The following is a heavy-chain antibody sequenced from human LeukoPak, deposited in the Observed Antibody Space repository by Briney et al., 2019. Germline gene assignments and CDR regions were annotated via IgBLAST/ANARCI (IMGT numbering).Heavy chain of an antibody. V-gene: IGHV3-43*02. CDR3: AKSGGSSYGYDFDY. CDR2: ISGNGGST. J-gene: IGHJ4*02. Sequence: GGSLRLSCAASGFTFDDYAMHWVRQAPGKGLEWVSLISGNGGSTYYADSVKGRFTISRDNSKNSLYLQMNSLRTEDTALYYCAKSGGSSYGYDFDYWGQGTLVTVSS. CDR1: GFTFDDYA. D-gene: IGHD5-18*01.